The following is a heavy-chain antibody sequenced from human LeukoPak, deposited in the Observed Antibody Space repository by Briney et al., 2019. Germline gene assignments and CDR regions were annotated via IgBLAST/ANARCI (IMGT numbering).Heavy chain of an antibody. CDR2: ISYDGSNK. J-gene: IGHJ4*02. Sequence: GGSLRLSCAASGFTFSSYGMHWVRQAPGKGLEWVAVISYDGSNKYYADSVKGRFTISRDNSKNTLYLQMNSLRAEDTAVYYCARDQGSVTAFDYWGQGTLVTVSS. CDR1: GFTFSSYG. CDR3: ARDQGSVTAFDY. D-gene: IGHD3-10*01. V-gene: IGHV3-30*03.